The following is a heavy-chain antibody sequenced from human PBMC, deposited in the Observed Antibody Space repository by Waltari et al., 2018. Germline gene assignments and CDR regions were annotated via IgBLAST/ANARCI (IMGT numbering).Heavy chain of an antibody. D-gene: IGHD1-1*01. Sequence: EMHLLESGGSLAQPGESLRLSCAASGFTFSDYAMAWDRQAPGKGLEWVSTISNSDDTTYYAESVKGRFTISRDNSKSTLFLQMNSLRADDTAIYHCAKELERKPYYYYGWDVWGQGTTVTVSS. CDR2: ISNSDDTT. CDR1: GFTFSDYA. CDR3: AKELERKPYYYYGWDV. J-gene: IGHJ6*02. V-gene: IGHV3-23*01.